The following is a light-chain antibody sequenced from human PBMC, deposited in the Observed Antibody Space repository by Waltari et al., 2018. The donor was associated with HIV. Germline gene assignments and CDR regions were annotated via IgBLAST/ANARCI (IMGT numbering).Light chain of an antibody. CDR2: GNT. V-gene: IGLV1-40*01. J-gene: IGLJ3*02. Sequence: QSVLTQPPSVSGAPGQRVTISCTGSSSNIGAGYDVHWYQQFPGTAPKVLIYGNTYRPSGLPGLFSGSKSGSSASLLITGLQAEDDADYYCQSYDISLSGWVFGGGTKLTVL. CDR3: QSYDISLSGWV. CDR1: SSNIGAGYD.